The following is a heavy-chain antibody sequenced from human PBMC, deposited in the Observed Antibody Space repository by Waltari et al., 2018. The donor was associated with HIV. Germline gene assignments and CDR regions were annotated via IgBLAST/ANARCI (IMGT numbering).Heavy chain of an antibody. CDR3: AREKNIPEKYHGMDV. V-gene: IGHV1-3*01. J-gene: IGHJ6*02. CDR1: GYTFTSYS. CDR2: INAGNGNT. Sequence: SVKVSCKASGYTFTSYSMHWVRQAPGRRFEWMGWINAGNGNTKYSQKMQGRVTITRDTSASTAYMELTSLRSEDTAVYYCAREKNIPEKYHGMDVWGQGTTVTVSS.